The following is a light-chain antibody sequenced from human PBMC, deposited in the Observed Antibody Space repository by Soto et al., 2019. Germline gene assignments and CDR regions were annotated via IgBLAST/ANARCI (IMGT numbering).Light chain of an antibody. CDR3: LQDHDYPRK. J-gene: IGKJ1*01. Sequence: VHMARCPHFLSASVADTVLITCRASQDISKDLGWYQQKPGKAPKFLIYSATSTQSGVPSTFSGSGFGTDFTLTISSLQPEDFATYYCLQDHDYPRKFGQGTKVDIK. CDR1: QDISKD. CDR2: SAT. V-gene: IGKV1-6*01.